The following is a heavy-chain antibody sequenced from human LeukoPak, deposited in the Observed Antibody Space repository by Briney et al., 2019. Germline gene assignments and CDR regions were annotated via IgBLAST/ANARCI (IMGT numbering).Heavy chain of an antibody. D-gene: IGHD6-13*01. CDR2: IRYDGSNK. CDR3: AKGPIAAAGTVGWIDYYYYMDV. J-gene: IGHJ6*03. CDR1: GFTFGSYG. V-gene: IGHV3-30*02. Sequence: GGSLRLSCAASGFTFGSYGMHWVRQAPGKGLEWVAFIRYDGSNKYYADSVKGRFTISRDNSKNTLYLQMNSLRAEDTAVYYCAKGPIAAAGTVGWIDYYYYMDVWGKGTTVTISS.